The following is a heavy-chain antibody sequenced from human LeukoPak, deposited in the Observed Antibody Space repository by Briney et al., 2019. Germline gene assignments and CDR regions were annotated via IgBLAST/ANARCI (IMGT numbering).Heavy chain of an antibody. V-gene: IGHV3-7*01. CDR3: ARVRQDSSGHRALDI. CDR1: GFTFSSYW. CDR2: IDQDGSER. J-gene: IGHJ3*02. Sequence: GGSLRLFCTASGFTFSSYWMNWVRQAPGKGLEWVANIDQDGSERSYVDSVKGRFSISRGNAHNSLYLQMNSLRVEDTAVYSCARVRQDSSGHRALDIWGQGTLVTVSS. D-gene: IGHD3-22*01.